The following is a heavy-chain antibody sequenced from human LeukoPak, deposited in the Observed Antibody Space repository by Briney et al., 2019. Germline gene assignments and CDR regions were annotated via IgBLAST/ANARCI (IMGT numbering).Heavy chain of an antibody. J-gene: IGHJ6*03. CDR1: GFPFTNAW. V-gene: IGHV3-15*01. Sequence: GGSLRLSCVVSGFPFTNAWMSWVRQAPGKGLEWVGRIKSKTDGGTADYAAPVRGRFTMWRDDARSALYLQMNSLQTEDTAVFYCTPDLMDVWGKGTTVTVSS. CDR3: TPDLMDV. CDR2: IKSKTDGGTA.